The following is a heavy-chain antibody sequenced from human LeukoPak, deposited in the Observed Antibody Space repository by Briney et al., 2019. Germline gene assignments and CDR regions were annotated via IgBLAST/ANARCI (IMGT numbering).Heavy chain of an antibody. CDR3: ARGNPRITMVRGVIEVWFDP. V-gene: IGHV4-34*01. CDR1: GGSFSGYY. Sequence: SQTLSLTCAVYGGSFSGYYWSWIRQPPGKGLEWIGEINHSGSTNYNPSLKSRVTISVDTSKNQFSLKLSSVTAADTAVYYCARGNPRITMVRGVIEVWFDPWGQGTLVTVSS. J-gene: IGHJ5*02. CDR2: INHSGST. D-gene: IGHD3-10*01.